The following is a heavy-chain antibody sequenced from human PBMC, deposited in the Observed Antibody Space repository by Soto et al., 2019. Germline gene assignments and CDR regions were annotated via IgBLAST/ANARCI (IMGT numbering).Heavy chain of an antibody. V-gene: IGHV4-39*01. CDR2: IYYSGST. Sequence: SETLSLTCTVSGGSISRSSYYWGWSRQPPGKGLECIGSIYYSGSTYYNPSLKSRVTISVDTSKNQFSLKLCSVTAADTAVYYCASSIAARPYHYFDYWGQGTLVTVSS. D-gene: IGHD6-6*01. CDR3: ASSIAARPYHYFDY. J-gene: IGHJ4*02. CDR1: GGSISRSSYY.